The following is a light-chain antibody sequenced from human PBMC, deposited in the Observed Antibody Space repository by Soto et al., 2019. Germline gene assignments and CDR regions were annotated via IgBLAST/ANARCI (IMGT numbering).Light chain of an antibody. V-gene: IGLV4-69*01. CDR2: LNSDGSH. Sequence: QLVLTQPPSASASLGASVKLTCTLSSGHNSYAIAWHQQQPEKGPRYLMKLNSDGSHSKGDGIPDRFSGSSSGPERYLTISSLQSEDEADYYCQTWSTDIRVFGGGTQLTVL. CDR1: SGHNSYA. CDR3: QTWSTDIRV. J-gene: IGLJ3*02.